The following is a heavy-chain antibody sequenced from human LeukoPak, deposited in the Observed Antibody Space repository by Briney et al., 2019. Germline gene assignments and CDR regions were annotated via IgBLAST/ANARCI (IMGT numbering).Heavy chain of an antibody. CDR3: AREAPASGWPRYYFDY. J-gene: IGHJ4*02. CDR1: GYSISSGYY. V-gene: IGHV4-38-2*02. CDR2: IYHSGST. D-gene: IGHD6-19*01. Sequence: SGTLSLTCTVSGYSISSGYYWGWIRQPPGKGLEWIGSIYHSGSTNYNPSLKSRVTISVDTSKNQFSLKLSSVTAADTAVYYCAREAPASGWPRYYFDYWGQGTLVTVSS.